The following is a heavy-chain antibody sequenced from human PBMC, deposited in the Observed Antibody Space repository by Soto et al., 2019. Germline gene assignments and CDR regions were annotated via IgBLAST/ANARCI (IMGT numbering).Heavy chain of an antibody. V-gene: IGHV4-39*01. CDR2: IYYSGST. D-gene: IGHD2-8*01. CDR1: GGSISSSSYY. Sequence: SETLSLTCTVSGGSISSSSYYWGWIRQPPGKGLEWIGSIYYSGSTYYNPSLKSRVTISVDTSKNQFSLKLSSVTAADTAVYYCEGGYCTNGVCYPGASAFDIWGQGTMVTVSS. CDR3: EGGYCTNGVCYPGASAFDI. J-gene: IGHJ3*02.